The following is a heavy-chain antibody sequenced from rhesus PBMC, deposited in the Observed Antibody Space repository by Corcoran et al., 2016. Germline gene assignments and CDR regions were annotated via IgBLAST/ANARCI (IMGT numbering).Heavy chain of an antibody. J-gene: IGHJ3*01. CDR3: ARESVRAFDF. Sequence: QVQLQESGPGLVKPSETLSLTCAVSGGSISGGYYWSWIRPPPGKGLDWIGYIYGSGGSTNYKPSLKSRVTSATDTSKNQCSLKLSSVTAADTAVYYWARESVRAFDFWGQGLRVTVSS. CDR2: IYGSGGST. V-gene: IGHV4-106*01. D-gene: IGHD4-23*01. CDR1: GGSISGGYY.